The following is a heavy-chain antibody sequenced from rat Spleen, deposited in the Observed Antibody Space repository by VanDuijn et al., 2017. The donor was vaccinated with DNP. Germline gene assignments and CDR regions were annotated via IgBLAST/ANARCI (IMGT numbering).Heavy chain of an antibody. CDR1: GFSLTSYG. CDR2: MRYDGDT. Sequence: QVQLKESGPGLVQPSQTLSLTCTVSGFSLTSYGVSWVRQPPGKGLEWMGRMRYDGDTSYSSSLTSRLSISRDTSKNQVFLKMSGLQTDDTAMYFCARSYRDGWYFDYWGQGVMVTVSS. V-gene: IGHV2-63*01. J-gene: IGHJ2*01. D-gene: IGHD1-7*01. CDR3: ARSYRDGWYFDY.